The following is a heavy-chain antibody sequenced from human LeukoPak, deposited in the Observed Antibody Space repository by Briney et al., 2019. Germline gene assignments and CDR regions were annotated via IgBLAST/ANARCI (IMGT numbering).Heavy chain of an antibody. D-gene: IGHD1-26*01. J-gene: IGHJ4*02. CDR2: IYNGGST. Sequence: SETLSLTCTVSGGSISSGRYYWSWIRQPPGKGLEWIGYIYNGGSTTYSPSLNSRVTISLDTSNNQVSLRLSSVTAADTAVYYCAKGGTYGGGADYWGQGTLVTVSS. CDR1: GGSISSGRYY. V-gene: IGHV4-61*01. CDR3: AKGGTYGGGADY.